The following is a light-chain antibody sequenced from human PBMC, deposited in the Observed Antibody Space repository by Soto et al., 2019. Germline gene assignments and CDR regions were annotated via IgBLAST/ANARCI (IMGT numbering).Light chain of an antibody. CDR1: QAVGSD. J-gene: IGKJ4*01. CDR2: SAS. Sequence: AIEMTQSPSSLSASVGERVTLTCRASQAVGSDLGWYQQKPGKAPKVLIYSASSLQSGVPSRFSGSGSGTDFTITISHLQPEDVASYYCLQDNSFPLTFGGGTKVEMK. CDR3: LQDNSFPLT. V-gene: IGKV1-6*01.